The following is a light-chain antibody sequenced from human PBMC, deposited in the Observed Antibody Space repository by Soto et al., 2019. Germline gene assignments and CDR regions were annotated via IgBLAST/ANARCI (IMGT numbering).Light chain of an antibody. J-gene: IGKJ3*01. Sequence: EIVLTQFPATLSLSPGERATLSCRASQSLSSYLAWYQQKPGQAPRLLIYDISNRATGIPARFSGSGSGTDFPLTISSLEPEDVAVYYCQQRNNWPVVTFGPGTKVDIK. V-gene: IGKV3-11*01. CDR1: QSLSSY. CDR3: QQRNNWPVVT. CDR2: DIS.